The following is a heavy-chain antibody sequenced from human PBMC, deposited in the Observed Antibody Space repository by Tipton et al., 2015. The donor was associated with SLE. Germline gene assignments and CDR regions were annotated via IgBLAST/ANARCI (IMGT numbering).Heavy chain of an antibody. CDR1: GGSINNYY. V-gene: IGHV4-59*12. Sequence: GLVKPSETLSLTCTVSGGSINNYYWSWIRQPPGKGLEWIGYIYYSGSTNYNPSLKSRVTISVDTSKNQFSLKLSAVTAADTAVYYCASVHPWGLFDYWGQGTLVTVSS. D-gene: IGHD3-16*01. J-gene: IGHJ4*02. CDR2: IYYSGST. CDR3: ASVHPWGLFDY.